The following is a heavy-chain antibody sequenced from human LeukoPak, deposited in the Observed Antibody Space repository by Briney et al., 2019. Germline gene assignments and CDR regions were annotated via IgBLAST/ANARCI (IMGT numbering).Heavy chain of an antibody. J-gene: IGHJ4*02. D-gene: IGHD2-2*01. CDR2: IHFDGSTK. Sequence: PGGSLRLYCAASGFTFRSYGMHWVRQAPGKGLEWVAFIHFDGSTKYSGDSVKGRFTISRDNSKNTLYLQMNSLRPEDTAVYYCAKDQCTRTSCDGYPGYWGQGSLVTVSS. V-gene: IGHV3-30*02. CDR1: GFTFRSYG. CDR3: AKDQCTRTSCDGYPGY.